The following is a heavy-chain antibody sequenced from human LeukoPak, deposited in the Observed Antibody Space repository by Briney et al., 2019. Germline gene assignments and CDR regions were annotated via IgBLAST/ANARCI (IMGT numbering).Heavy chain of an antibody. J-gene: IGHJ6*03. V-gene: IGHV4-4*09. CDR2: IYTSGST. CDR3: ARLSLTWGLLSLRYYYYMDV. CDR1: GGSISSYY. D-gene: IGHD1-26*01. Sequence: SETLSLTCTVSGGSISSYYWSWIRQPPGKGLEWIGYIYTSGSTNYNPSLKSRVTISVDTSKNQFSLKLSSVTAADTAVYYCARLSLTWGLLSLRYYYYMDVWGKGTTVTVSS.